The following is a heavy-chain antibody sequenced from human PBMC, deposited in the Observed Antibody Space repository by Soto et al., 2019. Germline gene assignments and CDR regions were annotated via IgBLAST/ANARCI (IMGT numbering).Heavy chain of an antibody. J-gene: IGHJ4*02. V-gene: IGHV1-69*01. CDR3: ARDGGRHSGGMDY. CDR2: IIPIFGTA. D-gene: IGHD1-26*01. Sequence: QVQLVQSGAEVKKPGSSVKVSCKASGGTFSSYSINWVRQAPGQGLEGMGEIIPIFGTANYAQKFQGRVTITADESTSTAYMELSSLRSEDTAVYYCARDGGRHSGGMDYWGQGTLVTVSS. CDR1: GGTFSSYS.